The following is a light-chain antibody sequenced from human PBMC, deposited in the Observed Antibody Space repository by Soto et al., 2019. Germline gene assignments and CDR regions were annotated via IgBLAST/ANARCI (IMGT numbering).Light chain of an antibody. Sequence: QAASVSGSPGQSIAISCTGTSSDVGGYDSVSWYQQHPGKAPKLMIYDVSNRPSGVSDRFSGSKSGNTASLTISGLQAEDESDYYCSSYTSSSTRVFGGGTKLTVL. J-gene: IGLJ3*02. V-gene: IGLV2-14*03. CDR2: DVS. CDR1: SSDVGGYDS. CDR3: SSYTSSSTRV.